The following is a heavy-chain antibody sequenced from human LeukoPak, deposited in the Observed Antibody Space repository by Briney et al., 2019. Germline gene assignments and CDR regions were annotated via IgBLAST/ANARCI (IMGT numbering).Heavy chain of an antibody. CDR2: IHYSGST. J-gene: IGHJ4*02. CDR3: AREAPICSGGTCYDY. CDR1: GGSISSYY. V-gene: IGHV4-59*01. D-gene: IGHD2-15*01. Sequence: PSETLSLTCTVSGGSISSYYWSWIRQPPGKGLEWIGYIHYSGSTNYNPSLKSRVIIPVDTSKNQFSLKLSSVTAADTAVYYCAREAPICSGGTCYDYWGQGTLVTVSS.